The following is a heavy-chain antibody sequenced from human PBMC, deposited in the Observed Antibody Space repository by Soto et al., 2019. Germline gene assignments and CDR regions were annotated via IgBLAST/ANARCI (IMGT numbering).Heavy chain of an antibody. CDR1: GYTFISYG. Sequence: ASVKVSCKASGYTFISYGINWVRQAPGEGLEWLGWISAYNGNTKYAQKFQGRVTLTTDASTSTAYMELRSLRSDDTAVYYCARDPQYSGSLSGGGDAFDIWGQGTMVTVS. J-gene: IGHJ3*02. V-gene: IGHV1-18*01. CDR3: ARDPQYSGSLSGGGDAFDI. CDR2: ISAYNGNT. D-gene: IGHD1-26*01.